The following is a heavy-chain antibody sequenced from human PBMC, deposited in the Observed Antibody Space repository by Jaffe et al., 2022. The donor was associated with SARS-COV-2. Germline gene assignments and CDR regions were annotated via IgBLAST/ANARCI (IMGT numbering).Heavy chain of an antibody. D-gene: IGHD2-2*01. J-gene: IGHJ6*02. CDR3: ARHGVVPAATHYYYYGMDV. V-gene: IGHV3-48*02. Sequence: EVQLVESGGGLVQPGGSLRLSCAASGFTFSSYSMNWVRQAPGKGLEWVSYISSSSSTIYYADSVKGRFTISRDNAKNSLYLQMNSLRDEDTAVYYCARHGVVPAATHYYYYGMDVWGQGTTVTVSS. CDR2: ISSSSSTI. CDR1: GFTFSSYS.